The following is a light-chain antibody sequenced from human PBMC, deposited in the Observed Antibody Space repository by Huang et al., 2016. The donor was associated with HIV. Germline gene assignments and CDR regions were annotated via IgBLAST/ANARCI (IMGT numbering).Light chain of an antibody. CDR1: QSVSSNY. V-gene: IGKV3-20*01. J-gene: IGKJ1*01. Sequence: EIVLTQSPGPLSLSPGERATLSCRASQSVSSNYLAWYQQKPGQAPRLLIYGASSRATGIPDRFSGSGSGTDFTLTISRLEPEDFAVYYCQHYGSSPGTFGQGTKVEIK. CDR2: GAS. CDR3: QHYGSSPGT.